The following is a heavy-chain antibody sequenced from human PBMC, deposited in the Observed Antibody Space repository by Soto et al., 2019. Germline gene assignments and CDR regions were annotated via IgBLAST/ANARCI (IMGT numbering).Heavy chain of an antibody. CDR2: ISAYNGNT. D-gene: IGHD6-13*01. J-gene: IGHJ4*02. V-gene: IGHV1-18*01. CDR3: ARDLAAGTCDY. Sequence: ASVKVSCKASGGSFSTYGINWVRQAPGQGLEWMGWISAYNGNTNYAQKLQGRVTMTTDTSTSTAYMELRSLRSDDTAVYYCARDLAAGTCDYWGQGTLVTVSS. CDR1: GGSFSTYG.